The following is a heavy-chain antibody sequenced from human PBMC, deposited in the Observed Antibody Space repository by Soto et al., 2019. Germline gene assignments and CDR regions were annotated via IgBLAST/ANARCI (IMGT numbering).Heavy chain of an antibody. CDR1: GGSISSYY. D-gene: IGHD3-22*01. Sequence: PSETLSLTCTVSGGSISSYYWSWIRQPPGKGLEWIGYIYYSGSTNYNPSLKSRVTISVDTSKNQFSLKLSSVTAADTAVYYCARHLLLYYYDSSGYYLSDAFEIWGQGTMVTVSS. J-gene: IGHJ3*02. CDR3: ARHLLLYYYDSSGYYLSDAFEI. CDR2: IYYSGST. V-gene: IGHV4-59*08.